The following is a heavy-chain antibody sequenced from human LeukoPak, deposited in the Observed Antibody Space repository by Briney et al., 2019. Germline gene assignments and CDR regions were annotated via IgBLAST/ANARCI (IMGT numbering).Heavy chain of an antibody. Sequence: PGGSLRLSCAASGFTFSSYGMHWVRQAPGKGLEWVAVISYDGSSKDYADSVKGRFTISRDNSKNTLYLQMNSLRAEDTAVYYCAKGYTYGFGDNVGDYYYYMDVWGKGTTVTVSS. D-gene: IGHD5-18*01. V-gene: IGHV3-33*05. CDR2: ISYDGSSK. CDR3: AKGYTYGFGDNVGDYYYYMDV. CDR1: GFTFSSYG. J-gene: IGHJ6*03.